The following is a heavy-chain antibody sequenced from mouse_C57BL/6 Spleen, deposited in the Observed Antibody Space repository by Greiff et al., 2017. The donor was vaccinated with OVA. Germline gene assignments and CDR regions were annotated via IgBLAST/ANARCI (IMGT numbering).Heavy chain of an antibody. V-gene: IGHV1-69*01. D-gene: IGHD1-1*01. Sequence: QVQLQQPGAELVMPGASVKLSCKASGYTFTSYWMHWVKQRPGQGLEWIGEIDPSDSYTNYNQKFKGKSTLTVDKSSSTAYMQLSSLTSEDSAVYYCARGRYYGSSYPDYWGQGTTLTVSS. CDR1: GYTFTSYW. J-gene: IGHJ2*01. CDR2: IDPSDSYT. CDR3: ARGRYYGSSYPDY.